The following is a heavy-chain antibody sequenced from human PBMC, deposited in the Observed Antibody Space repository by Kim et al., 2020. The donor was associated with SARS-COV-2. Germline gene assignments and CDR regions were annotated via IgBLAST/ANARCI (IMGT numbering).Heavy chain of an antibody. J-gene: IGHJ4*02. CDR1: GYTFTSYV. D-gene: IGHD6-13*01. Sequence: ASVKVSCKSSGYTFTSYVMHWVRQAPGQRLEWMGWSNAGNGNTKYSQKFQGRVTITRDTSASTAYMELSSLRSEDTAVYYCAREYSSSWYEYWGQGTLVTVSS. CDR3: AREYSSSWYEY. CDR2: SNAGNGNT. V-gene: IGHV1-3*01.